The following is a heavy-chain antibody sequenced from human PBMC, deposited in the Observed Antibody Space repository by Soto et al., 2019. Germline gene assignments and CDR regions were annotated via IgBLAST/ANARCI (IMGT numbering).Heavy chain of an antibody. D-gene: IGHD2-15*01. CDR3: ARDWRGYCSGGSCPKDYYYGMDV. CDR1: GYTFTGYY. J-gene: IGHJ6*02. Sequence: ASVKVSCKASGYTFTGYYMHWVRQAPGQGLEWMGWINPNSGGTNYAQKFQGRVTMTRDTSISTAYMELSRLRSDDTAVYYCARDWRGYCSGGSCPKDYYYGMDVWGQGTTVTSP. CDR2: INPNSGGT. V-gene: IGHV1-2*02.